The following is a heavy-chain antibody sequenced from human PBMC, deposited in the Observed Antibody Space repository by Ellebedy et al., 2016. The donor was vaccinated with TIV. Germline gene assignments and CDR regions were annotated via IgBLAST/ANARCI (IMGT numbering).Heavy chain of an antibody. V-gene: IGHV3-23*01. J-gene: IGHJ4*02. CDR3: AKCGELLGYYFDY. CDR2: ISGSGGST. D-gene: IGHD1-26*01. CDR1: GFTVSSYA. Sequence: GESLKISCAASGFTVSSYAMSWGRQAPGKGLEWVSVISGSGGSTSYADSVKSRFIISRANSKNTLYLQMKSLRAEDTAVYYCAKCGELLGYYFDYWGQGTLVTVSS.